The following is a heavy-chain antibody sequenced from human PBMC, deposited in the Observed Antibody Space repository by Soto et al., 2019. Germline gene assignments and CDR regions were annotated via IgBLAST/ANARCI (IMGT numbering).Heavy chain of an antibody. V-gene: IGHV1-69*13. J-gene: IGHJ4*02. CDR1: GGTFSSYA. CDR2: IIPIFGTA. Sequence: ASVKVSCKASGGTFSSYAISWVRQAPGQGLEWMGGIIPIFGTANYAQKFQGRVTITADESTSTAYMELSSLRSEDTAVYYCERAEVRYYHGSGRPRGFDYWGQGTLVTVSS. D-gene: IGHD3-10*01. CDR3: ERAEVRYYHGSGRPRGFDY.